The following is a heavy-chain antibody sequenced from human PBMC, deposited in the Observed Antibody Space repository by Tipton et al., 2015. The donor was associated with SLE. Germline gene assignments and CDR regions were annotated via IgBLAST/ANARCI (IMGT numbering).Heavy chain of an antibody. J-gene: IGHJ4*02. CDR3: ARHLGAHNWNY. D-gene: IGHD1-20*01. Sequence: TLSLTCTVSGDSISGTTYSWAWIRQSPGKGLDWIGSVYYTGTTFYNPSLESRVTVSLDTSRNRFSLRLRSVTAADTAMYFCARHLGAHNWNYWGQRTLVSVSS. V-gene: IGHV4-39*01. CDR2: VYYTGTT. CDR1: GDSISGTTYS.